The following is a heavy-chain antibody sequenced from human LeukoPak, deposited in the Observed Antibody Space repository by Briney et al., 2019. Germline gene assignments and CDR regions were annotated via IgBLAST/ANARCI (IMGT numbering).Heavy chain of an antibody. CDR2: ISYDGSNK. CDR3: ATTYYYDSSGYRFDY. J-gene: IGHJ4*02. CDR1: GFTFSSYG. V-gene: IGHV3-30*03. D-gene: IGHD3-22*01. Sequence: GGSLRLSCAASGFTFSSYGMHWVRQAPGKGLEWVAVISYDGSNKYYADSVKGRFTIYRDNSKNTLYLQMNSLRAEDTAVYYCATTYYYDSSGYRFDYWGQGPLVTVSS.